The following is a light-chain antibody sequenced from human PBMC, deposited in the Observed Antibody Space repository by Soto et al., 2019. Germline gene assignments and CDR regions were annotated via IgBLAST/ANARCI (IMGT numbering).Light chain of an antibody. CDR3: QQHNQWPIT. J-gene: IGKJ5*01. CDR2: YIS. V-gene: IGKV3D-15*01. Sequence: EIVMTQSPGTLSVSPGERATLSCRASQTVSRHLAWYQQEPGQAPRLLIYYISTRATGIPARFSGSGSGTEFTLTINSLQSEDSAVYYCQQHNQWPITFGQGTRLEI. CDR1: QTVSRH.